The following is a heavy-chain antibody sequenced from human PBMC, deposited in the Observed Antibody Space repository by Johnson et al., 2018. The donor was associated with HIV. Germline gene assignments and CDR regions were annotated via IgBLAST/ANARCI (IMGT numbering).Heavy chain of an antibody. Sequence: VQLVESGGGVVQPGRSLRLSCAASGFTFDDYAMHWVRQAPGKGLEWVSGINWNGGSTGYADSVKGRFTISRDNAKNSLYLQMNSLRAEDPALYYCARDRWTPSYCGGDCYSDFNAFDIWGQGTMVTVSS. V-gene: IGHV3-20*04. CDR1: GFTFDDYA. CDR2: INWNGGST. J-gene: IGHJ3*02. D-gene: IGHD2-21*01. CDR3: ARDRWTPSYCGGDCYSDFNAFDI.